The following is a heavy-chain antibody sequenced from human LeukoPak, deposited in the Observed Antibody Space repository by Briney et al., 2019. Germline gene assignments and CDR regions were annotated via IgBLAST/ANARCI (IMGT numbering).Heavy chain of an antibody. D-gene: IGHD1-26*01. CDR2: IYYSGST. CDR3: ARGRVGATTYGATYYFDY. J-gene: IGHJ4*02. Sequence: SETLSLTCTVSGGSISPYYWSWIRQPPGKGLEWIGYIYYSGSTNYNPSLKSRVTISVDTSKNQFSLKLSSVTADDTAVYYCARGRVGATTYGATYYFDYWGQGTLVTVSS. CDR1: GGSISPYY. V-gene: IGHV4-59*01.